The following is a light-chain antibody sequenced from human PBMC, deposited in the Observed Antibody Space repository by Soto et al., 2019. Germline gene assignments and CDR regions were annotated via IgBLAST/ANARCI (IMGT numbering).Light chain of an antibody. CDR2: GVS. V-gene: IGKV3-20*01. J-gene: IGKJ5*01. CDR1: QNIGYSY. Sequence: EIVLTQSPVIISLSPAEIATLSFRASQNIGYSYLAWYQHKPGQAPRLLIYGVSSRATDIPDRFSGSGSGTDFTLTISRLETADFAVYFCHHYGTSPTFGQGTRLEIK. CDR3: HHYGTSPT.